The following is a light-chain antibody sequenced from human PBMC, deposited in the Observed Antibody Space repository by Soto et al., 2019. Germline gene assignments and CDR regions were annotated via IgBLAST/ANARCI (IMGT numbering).Light chain of an antibody. CDR1: QSVSSN. CDR2: GAS. Sequence: EIVMTQSPATLSVSPGERATLSCRASQSVSSNLAWYQQKPGQAPRLLIYGASTRATGTPDRFSGRGSGKDFTLTISSLKSEDCAVYYCQQCNDWPHTFGQGTKLEIK. CDR3: QQCNDWPHT. J-gene: IGKJ2*01. V-gene: IGKV3-15*01.